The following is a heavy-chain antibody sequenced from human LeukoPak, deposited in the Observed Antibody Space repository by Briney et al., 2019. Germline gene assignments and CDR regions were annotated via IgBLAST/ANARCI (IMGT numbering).Heavy chain of an antibody. V-gene: IGHV1-8*03. CDR2: MNPNSGNT. Sequence: ASVKVSCKASGYAFMRYDINWVPQATGQGLERVGYMNPNSGNTGYVQKFQGRVTLTKDTSITTPYMEQSSLRSEDTAVYYCAREGFDYWGQGTLVSVSS. CDR1: GYAFMRYD. J-gene: IGHJ4*02. CDR3: AREGFDY.